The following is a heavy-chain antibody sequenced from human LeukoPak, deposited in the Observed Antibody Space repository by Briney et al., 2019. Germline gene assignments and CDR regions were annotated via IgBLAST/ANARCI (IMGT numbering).Heavy chain of an antibody. CDR2: IYSGGST. D-gene: IGHD2-15*01. Sequence: GGSLRLSCAASGFTVSSNYMSWVRQAPGKGLEWVSVIYSGGSTYYADSAKGRFTISRDNSKNTLYLQMNSLRAEDTAVYYCARDSVVAARYYYGMDVWGQGTTVTVSS. V-gene: IGHV3-53*01. J-gene: IGHJ6*02. CDR1: GFTVSSNY. CDR3: ARDSVVAARYYYGMDV.